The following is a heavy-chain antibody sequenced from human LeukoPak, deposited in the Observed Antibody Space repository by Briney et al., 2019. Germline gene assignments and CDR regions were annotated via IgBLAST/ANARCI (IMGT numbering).Heavy chain of an antibody. D-gene: IGHD2-15*01. CDR2: IKQDGSEK. CDR1: GFTFSTYW. Sequence: PGGSLRLSCAASGFTFSTYWMSWVRQAPGKGLEWVANIKQDGSEKYYVDSVKGRFTISRDSAKNSLYLQMNSLRAEDTAVYYCARDIGYCSGGSCSAFDYWGQGTLVTVSS. V-gene: IGHV3-7*01. CDR3: ARDIGYCSGGSCSAFDY. J-gene: IGHJ4*02.